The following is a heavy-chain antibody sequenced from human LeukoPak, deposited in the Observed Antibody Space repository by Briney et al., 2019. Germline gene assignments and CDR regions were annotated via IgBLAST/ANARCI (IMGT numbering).Heavy chain of an antibody. Sequence: SETLSLTCTVSGASISSYYWNWIRQPPGKGLEWIGNIYDRGSTKYNPSLKSRVTISVDTSKNQFSLRLSSVTAADTAVYYCARGRTFDNWGQGTLVTVSS. CDR3: ARGRTFDN. CDR2: IYDRGST. V-gene: IGHV4-59*01. J-gene: IGHJ4*02. CDR1: GASISSYY.